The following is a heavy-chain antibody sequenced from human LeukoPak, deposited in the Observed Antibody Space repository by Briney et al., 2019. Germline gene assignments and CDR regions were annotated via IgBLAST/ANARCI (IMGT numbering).Heavy chain of an antibody. CDR3: AREGYSGYDFWFDP. CDR2: TYYRSKGYN. D-gene: IGHD5-12*01. J-gene: IGHJ5*02. Sequence: SPTLSLSFAISADGFTSNSAAWNWVRQSPSKGLEWLGSTYYRSKGYNDYAVSVKSRITINPDTSKNQFSLQLNSLTSEDTAVYYCAREGYSGYDFWFDPWGQGRLVAVST. V-gene: IGHV6-1*01. CDR1: ADGFTSNSAA.